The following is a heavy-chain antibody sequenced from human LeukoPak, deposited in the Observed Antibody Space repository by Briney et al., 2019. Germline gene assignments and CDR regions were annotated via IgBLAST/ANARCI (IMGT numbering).Heavy chain of an antibody. J-gene: IGHJ4*02. CDR3: ARGDVRKDGYRFDY. V-gene: IGHV1-69*05. D-gene: IGHD5-24*01. Sequence: SVKDSCKASGGTFSSYAISWVRQAPGQGLEWMGRIIPIFGTANYAQKFQGRVTITTDESTSTAYMELSSLRSEDTAVYYCARGDVRKDGYRFDYWGQGTLVTVSS. CDR1: GGTFSSYA. CDR2: IIPIFGTA.